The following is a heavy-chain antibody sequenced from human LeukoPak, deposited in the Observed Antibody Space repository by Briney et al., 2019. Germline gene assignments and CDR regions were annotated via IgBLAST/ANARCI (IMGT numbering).Heavy chain of an antibody. Sequence: SETLSLTCTVSGGSISSSSYYWGWIRQPPGKGLEWIGSIYYSGSTYYNPSLKSRVTISVDTSKNQFSLKLSSLTAADTAVYYCARRRDRYYFDYWGQGTLVTVSS. CDR2: IYYSGST. CDR3: ARRRDRYYFDY. J-gene: IGHJ4*02. CDR1: GGSISSSSYY. V-gene: IGHV4-39*07.